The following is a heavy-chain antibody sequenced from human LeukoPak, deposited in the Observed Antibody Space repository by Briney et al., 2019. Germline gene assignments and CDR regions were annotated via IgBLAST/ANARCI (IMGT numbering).Heavy chain of an antibody. CDR3: ARGGTPGYSSGRIDY. CDR2: IYSGGTT. V-gene: IGHV3-53*05. Sequence: PGGSLRLSCAASGFTINRDHMCWVRQAPGKGLEWVALIYSGGTTAYTDSVKGRFTISRDNSKNTLYLLMNSLRVEDTAVYFCARGGTPGYSSGRIDYWGQGTLVTVSS. CDR1: GFTINRDH. D-gene: IGHD6-19*01. J-gene: IGHJ4*02.